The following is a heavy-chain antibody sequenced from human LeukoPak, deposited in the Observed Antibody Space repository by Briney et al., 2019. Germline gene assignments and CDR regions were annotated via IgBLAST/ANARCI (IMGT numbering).Heavy chain of an antibody. CDR3: ATMAGGDY. V-gene: IGHV4-39*01. Sequence: TASETLSLTCTVSGGSISSSSYYWGWIRQPPGKGLEWIGSIYYSGSTYYNPPLKSRVTISVDTSKNQFSLKLSSVTAADTAVYYCATMAGGDYWGQGTLVTVSS. CDR1: GGSISSSSYY. CDR2: IYYSGST. D-gene: IGHD5-24*01. J-gene: IGHJ4*02.